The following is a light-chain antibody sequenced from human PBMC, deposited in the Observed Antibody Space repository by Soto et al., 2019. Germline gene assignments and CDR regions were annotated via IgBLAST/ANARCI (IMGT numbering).Light chain of an antibody. CDR2: GVS. V-gene: IGKV3-15*01. CDR3: QQYNNWRT. Sequence: EIVLTQSPGTLSLSPGERATLSCRASQSVSNNYLAWYQQKPGQAPRLLIHGVSTRATGIPARFSGSGSGTEFTLTISSLQSEDFAVYYCQQYNNWRTFGQGTKVDIK. J-gene: IGKJ1*01. CDR1: QSVSNN.